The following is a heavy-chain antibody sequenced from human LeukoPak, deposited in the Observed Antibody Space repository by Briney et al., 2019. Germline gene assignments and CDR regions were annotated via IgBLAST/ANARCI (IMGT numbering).Heavy chain of an antibody. CDR1: GGTFSRNT. Sequence: GASVKVSCKASGGTFSRNTISWVRQAPGQGLEWMGRIIPILGTANYAQKFQGRVTITADKSTSTAYMELSSLRSEDTAVYYCVIDPATVESSEFDYWGQGTMVTVSS. CDR3: VIDPATVESSEFDY. D-gene: IGHD1-26*01. V-gene: IGHV1-69*08. CDR2: IIPILGTA. J-gene: IGHJ4*02.